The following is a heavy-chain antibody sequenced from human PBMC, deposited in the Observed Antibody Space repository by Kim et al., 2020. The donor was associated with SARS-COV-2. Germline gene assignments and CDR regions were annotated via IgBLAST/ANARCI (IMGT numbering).Heavy chain of an antibody. D-gene: IGHD3-3*01. J-gene: IGHJ6*02. CDR2: IIPIFGTA. CDR1: GGTFSSYA. CDR3: ARGGGEQRFLEWSHTSYYYYYYGMDV. Sequence: SVKVSCKASGGTFSSYAISWVRQAPGQGLEWMGGIIPIFGTANYAQKFQGRVTITADESTSTAYMELSSLRSEDTAVYYCARGGGEQRFLEWSHTSYYYYYYGMDVWGQGTTVTVSS. V-gene: IGHV1-69*13.